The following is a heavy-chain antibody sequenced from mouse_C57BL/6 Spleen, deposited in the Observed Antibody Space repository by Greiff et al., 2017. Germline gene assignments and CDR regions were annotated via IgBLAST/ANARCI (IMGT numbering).Heavy chain of an antibody. CDR2: IYPGSGNT. D-gene: IGHD1-1*01. CDR3: ARDDNYGSSYRAMGN. J-gene: IGHJ4*01. Sequence: QVQLQQSGPELVKPGASVKISCKASGYSFTSYYIHWVKQRPGQGLEWIGWIYPGSGNTKYNEKFKGKATLTADTSSSTAYMQLSSLTSEDSAVYYCARDDNYGSSYRAMGNWGQGTSVTVSS. CDR1: GYSFTSYY. V-gene: IGHV1-66*01.